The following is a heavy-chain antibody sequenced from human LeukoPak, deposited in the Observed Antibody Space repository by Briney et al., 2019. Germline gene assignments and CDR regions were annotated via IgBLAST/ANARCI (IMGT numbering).Heavy chain of an antibody. J-gene: IGHJ3*02. CDR2: INPSGGST. CDR1: GYTFTSYY. Sequence: GASVKVSCKASGYTFTSYYMHWVRQAPGQGLEWMGIINPSGGSTSYAQKFQGRVTMTRDMSTSTVYMELSSLRSEDTAVYYRARGSHWGPLLGYSGYDVSSRSGIAAAGRLSTGDAFDIWGQGTMVTVSS. D-gene: IGHD6-13*01. CDR3: ARGSHWGPLLGYSGYDVSSRSGIAAAGRLSTGDAFDI. V-gene: IGHV1-46*01.